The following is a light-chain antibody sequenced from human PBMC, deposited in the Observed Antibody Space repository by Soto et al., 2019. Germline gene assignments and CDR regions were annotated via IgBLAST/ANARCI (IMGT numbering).Light chain of an antibody. V-gene: IGLV1-40*01. CDR1: SSNIGARFG. CDR3: QSYDGSLSVVV. J-gene: IGLJ2*01. CDR2: VNS. Sequence: QSVLTQPPSISGAPGQRVTISCTGSSSNIGARFGVHWYQQLPGTAPKLLIYVNSNRPSGVPDRFSGSKSGTSASLAITGLQAEDEADSYCQSYDGSLSVVVFGGGTKLTVL.